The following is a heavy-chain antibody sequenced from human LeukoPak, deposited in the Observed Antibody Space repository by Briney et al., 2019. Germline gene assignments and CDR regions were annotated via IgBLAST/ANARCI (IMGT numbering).Heavy chain of an antibody. Sequence: GASVKVSCKTSGYTFISYGISWVRQAPGQGLEWMGWISAYNGNTNYAQKLQGRVTMTTDTSTSTAYMELRSLRSDDTAVSYCARESVVGTQYSYGTFDYWGQGTLVTVSS. V-gene: IGHV1-18*01. J-gene: IGHJ4*02. CDR1: GYTFISYG. CDR3: ARESVVGTQYSYGTFDY. CDR2: ISAYNGNT. D-gene: IGHD5-18*01.